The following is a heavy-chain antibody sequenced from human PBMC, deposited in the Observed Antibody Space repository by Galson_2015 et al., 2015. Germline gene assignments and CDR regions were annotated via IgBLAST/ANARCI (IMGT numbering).Heavy chain of an antibody. CDR2: INHSGST. J-gene: IGHJ6*03. D-gene: IGHD1-14*01. CDR1: GGSFSGYY. Sequence: SETLSLTCAVYGGSFSGYYWSWIRQPPGKGLEWIGEINHSGSTNYNPSLKSRVTISVDTSKNQFSLKLSTVTAADTAVYYCARGFPLGTYYSYYYYMDVWGKGTTVTVSS. V-gene: IGHV4-34*01. CDR3: ARGFPLGTYYSYYYYMDV.